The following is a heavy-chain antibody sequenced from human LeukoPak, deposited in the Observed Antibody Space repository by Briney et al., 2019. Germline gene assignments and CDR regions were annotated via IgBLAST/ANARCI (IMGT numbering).Heavy chain of an antibody. Sequence: ASAKVSCKASGYTFTSYGISWVRQAPGQGLEWMGWISAYNGNTNYAQKLQGRVTMTTDTSTSTAYMELRSLRSDDTAVYYCARELGCGGDCFDAFDIWGQGTMVTVSS. CDR2: ISAYNGNT. D-gene: IGHD2-21*02. CDR3: ARELGCGGDCFDAFDI. J-gene: IGHJ3*02. V-gene: IGHV1-18*01. CDR1: GYTFTSYG.